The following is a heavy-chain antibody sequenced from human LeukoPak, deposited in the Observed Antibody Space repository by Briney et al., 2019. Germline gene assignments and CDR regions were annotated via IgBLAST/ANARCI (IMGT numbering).Heavy chain of an antibody. CDR3: ARLVRDSSSSRVLYYFDY. J-gene: IGHJ4*02. V-gene: IGHV3-7*01. D-gene: IGHD6-6*01. CDR1: GFTFSSYW. Sequence: PGGSLILSCAASGFTFSSYWMSWVRQAPGKGLEWVANIKQDGSEKYYVDSVKGRFTISRDNAKNSLYLQMNSLRAEDTAVYYCARLVRDSSSSRVLYYFDYWGQGTLVTVSS. CDR2: IKQDGSEK.